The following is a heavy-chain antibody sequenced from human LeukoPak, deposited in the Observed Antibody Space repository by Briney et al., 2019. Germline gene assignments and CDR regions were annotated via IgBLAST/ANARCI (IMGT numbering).Heavy chain of an antibody. CDR2: IGTAGDT. J-gene: IGHJ4*02. D-gene: IGHD6-13*01. CDR1: GFTFSSYD. V-gene: IGHV3-13*01. CDR3: ARFGAAGGFDY. Sequence: GGSLRLSCAASGFTFSSYDMHWVRQATGKGLEWVSAIGTAGDTYYPGSVKGRFTISRENAKNSLYLQMNSLRAGDTAVYYCARFGAAGGFDYWGQGTLVTVSS.